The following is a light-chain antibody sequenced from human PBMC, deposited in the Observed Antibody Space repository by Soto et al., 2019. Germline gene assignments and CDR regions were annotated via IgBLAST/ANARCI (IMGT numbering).Light chain of an antibody. CDR3: QQSNNYPWT. J-gene: IGKJ1*01. Sequence: DIQMTQSPSTLSASVGDRVTITCRASQYIHNYLAWYQQKPGEAPKLLIYEAANLESGVPSRFSGYGTGTAFTLTISSLQPDDFATYYCQQSNNYPWTFGQGTRVEI. V-gene: IGKV1-5*03. CDR2: EAA. CDR1: QYIHNY.